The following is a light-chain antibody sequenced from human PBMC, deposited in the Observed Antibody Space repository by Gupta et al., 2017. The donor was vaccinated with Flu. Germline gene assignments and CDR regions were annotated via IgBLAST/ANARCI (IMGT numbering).Light chain of an antibody. CDR1: QSVTSN. Sequence: EVVLTQSPATLSVSPGESANLSCKASQSVTSNLAWYQQKPGQTLRLLIFGASARATGIPARFSGGGSGTDFTPTISSLQSEDFAGYYCQQYYDWPPITFGQGTXLAIK. CDR3: QQYYDWPPIT. V-gene: IGKV3-15*01. J-gene: IGKJ5*01. CDR2: GAS.